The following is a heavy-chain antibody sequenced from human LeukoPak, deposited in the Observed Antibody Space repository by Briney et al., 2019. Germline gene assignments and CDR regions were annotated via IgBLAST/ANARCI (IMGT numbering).Heavy chain of an antibody. Sequence: GGSLRLSCAASGFTFSSYAMSWVRQAPGKGLEWVSAISGGGGSTYYADSVKGRFTISRDNSKNTLYLQMNSLRAEDTAVYYCAKGRRWLQLGYFDYWGQGTLVAVSS. CDR1: GFTFSSYA. J-gene: IGHJ4*02. V-gene: IGHV3-23*01. CDR2: ISGGGGST. D-gene: IGHD5-24*01. CDR3: AKGRRWLQLGYFDY.